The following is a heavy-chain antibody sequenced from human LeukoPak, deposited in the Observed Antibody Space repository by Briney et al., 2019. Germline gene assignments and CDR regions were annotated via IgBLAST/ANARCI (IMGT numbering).Heavy chain of an antibody. CDR2: IYYSGGT. V-gene: IGHV4-61*08. CDR1: GGSVSSGDYY. J-gene: IGHJ4*02. D-gene: IGHD3-22*01. Sequence: SETLSLTCTVSGGSVSSGDYYWSWIRQPPGKGLEWIGYIYYSGGTNYKPSLKSRVTISVDTSKNQFSLRLSSVTAADTAVYYCARDKAVYYESRAGFDYWGQGTLVTVSS. CDR3: ARDKAVYYESRAGFDY.